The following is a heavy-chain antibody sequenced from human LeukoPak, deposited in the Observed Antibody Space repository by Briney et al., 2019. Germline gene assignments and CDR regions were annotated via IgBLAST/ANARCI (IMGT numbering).Heavy chain of an antibody. V-gene: IGHV4-30-2*01. D-gene: IGHD6-6*01. CDR1: GGSISSGGYY. Sequence: SETLSLTCTVSGGSISSGGYYWSWIRQPPGKGLEWIGYIYHSGSTYYNPSLKSRVTISVDRSKNQFSLKLSSVTAADTAVYYCARYRARSGRFHINLFDYWGQGTLVTVSS. CDR3: ARYRARSGRFHINLFDY. J-gene: IGHJ4*02. CDR2: IYHSGST.